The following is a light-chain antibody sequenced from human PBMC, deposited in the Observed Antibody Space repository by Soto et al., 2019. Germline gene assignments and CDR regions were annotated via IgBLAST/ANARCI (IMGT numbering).Light chain of an antibody. J-gene: IGKJ4*01. V-gene: IGKV1-9*01. Sequence: IQLTQSPSSLSASVGDRVTITCRASQAINSYLAWYQQESGKAPKLLIYGGSTLQSGVPSRFSGSGSGTDFTLTISSLQSEDFATYYCQHLNAFPLTFGGGTKVEI. CDR3: QHLNAFPLT. CDR2: GGS. CDR1: QAINSY.